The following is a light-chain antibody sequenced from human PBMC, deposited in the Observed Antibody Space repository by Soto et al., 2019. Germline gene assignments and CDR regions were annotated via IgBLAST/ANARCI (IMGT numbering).Light chain of an antibody. CDR1: QSVSIN. J-gene: IGKJ1*01. CDR3: QQYNNWPWT. V-gene: IGKV3-15*01. Sequence: EVVITQSPATLSVSPGEKATLSFRASQSVSINLAWYQQKPGQAPRLLIHGASTRAIGIPARFSGSGSGTEFTLTISSLQSEDFAVYYCQQYNNWPWTFGQGTKVDIK. CDR2: GAS.